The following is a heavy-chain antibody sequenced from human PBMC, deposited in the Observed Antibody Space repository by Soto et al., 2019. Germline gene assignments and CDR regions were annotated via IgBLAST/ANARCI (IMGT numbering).Heavy chain of an antibody. J-gene: IGHJ4*02. CDR1: GFSFSTYG. D-gene: IGHD1-26*01. V-gene: IGHV3-33*01. CDR3: AGAANSASPTY. CDR2: LWYDGSEK. Sequence: QVQLVESGGGVVQPGKSLRLSCAASGFSFSTYGMHWVRQAPGRGLEWVALLWYDGSEKYYADSVTGRFTISRDNFRRTVSLHPHSLSDDDTAVYFCAGAANSASPTYWGQGTLVIVSS.